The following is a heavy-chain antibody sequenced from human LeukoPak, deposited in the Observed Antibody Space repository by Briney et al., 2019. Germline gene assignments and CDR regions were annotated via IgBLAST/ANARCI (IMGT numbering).Heavy chain of an antibody. CDR2: VYYSGST. CDR1: GGSISSYY. D-gene: IGHD5-18*01. V-gene: IGHV4-59*01. J-gene: IGHJ6*03. Sequence: SETLSLTCTVSGGSISSYYWSWIRQTPGKGLEWIGNVYYSGSTNYNPSLKSRVTISVDTSKNQFSLKLSSVTAADTAVYYCARGYSYYYYYMDVWGKGTTATISS. CDR3: ARGYSYYYYYMDV.